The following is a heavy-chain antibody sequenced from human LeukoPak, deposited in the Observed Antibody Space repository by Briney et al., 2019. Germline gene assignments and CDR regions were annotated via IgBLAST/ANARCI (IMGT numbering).Heavy chain of an antibody. V-gene: IGHV3-11*03. D-gene: IGHD2-21*02. CDR2: ISRSSDKT. Sequence: GGSLRLSCAASGFTFSDYYMSWVRQAPGRGLEWLAYISRSSDKTYYADSVKGRFTIPRDNAKNSLYLQMNSLRAEDTAVYYCARTAREADVRGQGTTVTVSS. CDR1: GFTFSDYY. CDR3: ARTAREADV. J-gene: IGHJ6*02.